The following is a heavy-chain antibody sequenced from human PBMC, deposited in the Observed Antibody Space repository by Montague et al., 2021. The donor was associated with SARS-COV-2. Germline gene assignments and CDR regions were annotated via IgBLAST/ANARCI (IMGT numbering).Heavy chain of an antibody. D-gene: IGHD2-2*01. V-gene: IGHV2-5*02. CDR3: AHRRGLPDAPGWFDP. J-gene: IGHJ5*02. CDR2: IYWDDDK. CDR1: GFSFSTSGEG. Sequence: PALVKSTQTLTLTCTFSGFSFSTSGEGVGWIRQPPGKALEWLALIYWDDDKRYSPSLKSRLTITKDTSKNQVVLTMTNIDPVDTATYYCAHRRGLPDAPGWFDPWGQGTLVTVSS.